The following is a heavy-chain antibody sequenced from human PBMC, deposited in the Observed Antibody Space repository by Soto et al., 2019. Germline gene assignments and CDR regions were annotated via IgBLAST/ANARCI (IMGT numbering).Heavy chain of an antibody. Sequence: GESLKISCEGSGDTFSSYSSGWVRQIPGKGLEWMGIIYPDDSDTRYSASFRGQVTISVDKSISRAYLQWSSLKASDSDMYFCARIGSSYNTFDYSGRGTLVTVSS. D-gene: IGHD2-15*01. V-gene: IGHV5-51*01. CDR1: GDTFSSYS. J-gene: IGHJ4*02. CDR2: IYPDDSDT. CDR3: ARIGSSYNTFDY.